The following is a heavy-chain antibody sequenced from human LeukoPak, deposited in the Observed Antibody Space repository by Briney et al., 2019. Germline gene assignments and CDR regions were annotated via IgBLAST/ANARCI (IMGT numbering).Heavy chain of an antibody. Sequence: PGGSLRLSCAASGFTFSSYGMHWVRQAPGKGLEWVAVIWYDGSNKYYADSVKGRFTISRDNSKNTLYLQMNSLRAEDTAVYYCAKEIRDILTGYPLYYFDYWGQGTLVTVSS. CDR2: IWYDGSNK. D-gene: IGHD3-9*01. CDR1: GFTFSSYG. V-gene: IGHV3-33*06. CDR3: AKEIRDILTGYPLYYFDY. J-gene: IGHJ4*02.